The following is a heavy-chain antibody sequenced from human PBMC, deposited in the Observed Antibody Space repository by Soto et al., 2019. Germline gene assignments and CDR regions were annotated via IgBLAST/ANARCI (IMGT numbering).Heavy chain of an antibody. Sequence: SGPTLVNPTQTLTLTCTFSGFSLSTSGVGVGWIRQPPGKALEWLALIYWDDDKHYSPSLKSRLTITKDTSKNQVVLTMTNVDPVDTATYYCAHGTSSSGWYPPMFTWGQGALVTVSS. D-gene: IGHD6-19*01. J-gene: IGHJ5*02. V-gene: IGHV2-5*02. CDR1: GFSLSTSGVG. CDR3: AHGTSSSGWYPPMFT. CDR2: IYWDDDK.